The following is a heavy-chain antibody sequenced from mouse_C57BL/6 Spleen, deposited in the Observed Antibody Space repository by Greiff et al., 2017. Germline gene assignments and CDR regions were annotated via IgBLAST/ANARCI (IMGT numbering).Heavy chain of an antibody. CDR2: IYPGDGDT. J-gene: IGHJ4*01. V-gene: IGHV1-82*01. CDR1: GYAFSSSW. Sequence: VQLQQSGPELVKPGASVKISCKASGYAFSSSWMNWVKQRPGKGLEWIGRIYPGDGDTNYNGKFKGKATLTADKSSSTAYMQLSSLTSEDSAVYFCARNYGRDAMDFWGQGTSVTVSS. CDR3: ARNYGRDAMDF. D-gene: IGHD1-1*01.